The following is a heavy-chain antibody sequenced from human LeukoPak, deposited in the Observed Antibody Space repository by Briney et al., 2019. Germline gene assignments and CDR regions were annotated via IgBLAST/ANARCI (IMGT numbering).Heavy chain of an antibody. CDR3: ARAYSRSRFDY. CDR1: GYNFTNYW. V-gene: IGHV5-10-1*01. CDR2: IDPSDSYN. Sequence: GESLKISCKGSGYNFTNYWISWVRQMPGKGLEWMGTIDPSDSYNNYSPSFQGHVTISADKSISTAYLQWSSLEASDTAMYYCARAYSRSRFDYWGQGTLVTVSS. D-gene: IGHD6-6*01. J-gene: IGHJ4*02.